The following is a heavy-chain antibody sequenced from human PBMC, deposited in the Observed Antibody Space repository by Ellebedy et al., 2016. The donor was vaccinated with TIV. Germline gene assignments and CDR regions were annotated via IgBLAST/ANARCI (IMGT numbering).Heavy chain of an antibody. J-gene: IGHJ4*02. CDR2: ISSSSSYI. CDR3: ARDSGGYCGGDCYSDY. V-gene: IGHV3-21*01. Sequence: GESLKISCAASGFSFSSYSMNWVRQAPGKGLEWVSSISSSSSYIYYADSVKGRFTISRDNAKNSLYLQMNSLRAEDTAVYYCARDSGGYCGGDCYSDYWGQGTLVTVTS. D-gene: IGHD2-21*02. CDR1: GFSFSSYS.